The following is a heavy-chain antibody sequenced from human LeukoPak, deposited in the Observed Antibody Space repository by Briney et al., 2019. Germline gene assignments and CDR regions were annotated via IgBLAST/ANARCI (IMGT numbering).Heavy chain of an antibody. Sequence: SETLSLTCTVSGGSISSSSYYWSWIRQPPGKGLEWIGYIYYSGSTNYNPSLKSRVTISVDTSKNQFSLKLSSVTAADTAVYYCARFTFGGVGSFDYWGQGTLVTVSS. V-gene: IGHV4-61*01. CDR2: IYYSGST. D-gene: IGHD3-16*01. CDR3: ARFTFGGVGSFDY. J-gene: IGHJ4*02. CDR1: GGSISSSSYY.